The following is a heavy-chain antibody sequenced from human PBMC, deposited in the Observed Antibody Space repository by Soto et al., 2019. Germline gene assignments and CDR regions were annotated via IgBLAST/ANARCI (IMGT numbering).Heavy chain of an antibody. V-gene: IGHV1-69*13. CDR3: ARGFNDFWSGSHLGYYYGMDV. CDR1: GGTFSSYA. Sequence: SVKVSCKASGGTFSSYAISWVRQAPGQGLEWMGGIIPIFGTANYAQKFQGRVTITADESTSTAYMELSSLRSEDTAVYYCARGFNDFWSGSHLGYYYGMDVWGQGTTVTVS. CDR2: IIPIFGTA. D-gene: IGHD3-3*01. J-gene: IGHJ6*02.